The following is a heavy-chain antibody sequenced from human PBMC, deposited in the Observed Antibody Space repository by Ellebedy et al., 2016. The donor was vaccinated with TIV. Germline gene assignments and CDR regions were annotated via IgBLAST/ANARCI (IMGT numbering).Heavy chain of an antibody. J-gene: IGHJ4*02. CDR2: IIPIFGTA. D-gene: IGHD2-8*01. CDR3: ARVLGVYAIGEGIDY. V-gene: IGHV1-69*13. CDR1: GGTFSSYA. Sequence: ASVKVSCKASGGTFSSYAISWVRQAPGQGLEWMGGIIPIFGTANYAQKFQGRVTITADESTSTAYMELSSLRSEDTAVYYCARVLGVYAIGEGIDYWGQGTLVTVSS.